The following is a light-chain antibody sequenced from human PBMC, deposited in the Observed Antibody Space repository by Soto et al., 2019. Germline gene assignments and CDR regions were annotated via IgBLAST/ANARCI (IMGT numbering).Light chain of an antibody. CDR3: QQYNIYYA. V-gene: IGKV1-27*01. CDR2: SAS. Sequence: DTRMSQSTTSLSASVGDSVTITCRASQGINNYLAWYQQKPGKVPVLLIYSASTLKAGIPSRFSGSGSGTEFTLTISSLQPDDFATYTWQQYNIYYAFGQGTRLEIK. J-gene: IGKJ5*01. CDR1: QGINNY.